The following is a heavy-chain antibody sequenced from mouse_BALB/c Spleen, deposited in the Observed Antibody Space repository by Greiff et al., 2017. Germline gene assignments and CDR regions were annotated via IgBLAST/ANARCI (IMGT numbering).Heavy chain of an antibody. CDR1: GFTFSSYA. Sequence: EVKLVESGGGLVKPGGSLKLSCAASGFTFSSYAMSWVRQTPEKRLEWVASISSGGSTYYPDSVKGRFTISRDNARNILYLQMSRLRSEDTAMYYCARATMITTGGVFDYWGQGTTLTVSS. J-gene: IGHJ2*01. D-gene: IGHD2-4*01. CDR3: ARATMITTGGVFDY. V-gene: IGHV5-6-5*01. CDR2: ISSGGST.